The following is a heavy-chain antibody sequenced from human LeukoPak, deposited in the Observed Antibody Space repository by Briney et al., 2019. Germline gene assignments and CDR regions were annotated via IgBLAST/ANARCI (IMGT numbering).Heavy chain of an antibody. Sequence: GGSLRLSCAASGFTFSSYGMHWVRQAPGKGLEWVAVISYDGSNKYYADSVKGRFTISRDNSKNTLYLQMNSLRAEDTAVYYCAKIGTAVAGTRANWYFDLWGRGTLVTVSS. D-gene: IGHD6-19*01. CDR2: ISYDGSNK. J-gene: IGHJ2*01. V-gene: IGHV3-30*18. CDR1: GFTFSSYG. CDR3: AKIGTAVAGTRANWYFDL.